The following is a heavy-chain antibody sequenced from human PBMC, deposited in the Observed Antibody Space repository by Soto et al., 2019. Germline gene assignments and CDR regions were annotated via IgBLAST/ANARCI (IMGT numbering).Heavy chain of an antibody. D-gene: IGHD3-3*01. V-gene: IGHV4-59*01. Sequence: SEILSLTCTVSGGSISSYYWSWIRQPPGKGLEWIGYIYYSGSTNYNPSLKSRVTISVDTSKNQFSLKLSSVTAADTAVYYCARVGYYDFWSGYRSHAEYFQHWGQGTLVTVSS. J-gene: IGHJ1*01. CDR1: GGSISSYY. CDR3: ARVGYYDFWSGYRSHAEYFQH. CDR2: IYYSGST.